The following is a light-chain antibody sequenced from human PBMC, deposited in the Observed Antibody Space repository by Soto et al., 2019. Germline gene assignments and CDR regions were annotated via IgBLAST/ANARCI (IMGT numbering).Light chain of an antibody. CDR3: QSYDSSLSVYV. V-gene: IGLV1-40*01. J-gene: IGLJ1*01. Sequence: QSVLTQPPSVSGAPGQRVTISCTGSSSNIGAGYDVHWYQQLPRTAPKLLIYGNSNRPSGVPDRFSVSKSGTSASLAITGLQAEDEADYYCQSYDSSLSVYVFGTGTKVTVL. CDR1: SSNIGAGYD. CDR2: GNS.